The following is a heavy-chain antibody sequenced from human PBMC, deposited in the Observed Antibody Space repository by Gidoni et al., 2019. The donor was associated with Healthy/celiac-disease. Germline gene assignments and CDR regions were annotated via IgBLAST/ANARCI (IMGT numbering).Heavy chain of an antibody. Sequence: QVQLVQSGAEVKKPGASVKVSCKASGYTFTSYYMHWVRQAPGQGLEWMGIINPSGGSTSYAQKFQGRVTMTRDTSTSTVYMELSSLRSEDTAVYYCAREGIAARRRSAFDIWGQGTMVTVSS. D-gene: IGHD6-6*01. V-gene: IGHV1-46*01. J-gene: IGHJ3*02. CDR3: AREGIAARRRSAFDI. CDR2: INPSGGST. CDR1: GYTFTSYY.